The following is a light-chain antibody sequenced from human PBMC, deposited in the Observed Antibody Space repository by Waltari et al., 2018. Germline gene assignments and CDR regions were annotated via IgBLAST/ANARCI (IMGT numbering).Light chain of an antibody. CDR2: EVS. J-gene: IGLJ2*01. Sequence: QSALTQPPSASGSPGPSVTISCTGTSSDVAGYNYVSWYQQHPGKAPKLMIYEVSKRPSGVPDRFSGSKSGNTASLTVSGLQAEDEADYYCSSYAGSDNFVIFGGGTKLTVL. CDR1: SSDVAGYNY. CDR3: SSYAGSDNFVI. V-gene: IGLV2-8*01.